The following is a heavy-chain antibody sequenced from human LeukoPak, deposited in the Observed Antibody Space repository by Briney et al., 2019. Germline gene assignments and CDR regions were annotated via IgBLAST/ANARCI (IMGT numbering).Heavy chain of an antibody. V-gene: IGHV3-23*01. J-gene: IGHJ5*02. Sequence: GGSLRLSCAASGFTFSSYAMSWARQAPGKGLEWVSVISGSGGGASYADSVKGRFTISRDNSKNTLYLQMNSLRAEDTAVYYCAKVSKGGSTRWFDPWGQGTLVTVSS. CDR2: ISGSGGGA. D-gene: IGHD2/OR15-2a*01. CDR1: GFTFSSYA. CDR3: AKVSKGGSTRWFDP.